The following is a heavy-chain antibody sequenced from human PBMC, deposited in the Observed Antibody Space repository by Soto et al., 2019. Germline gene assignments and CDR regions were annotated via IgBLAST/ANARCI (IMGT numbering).Heavy chain of an antibody. Sequence: EVQLVESGGGLVKPGGSLRLSCAASGFTFSNAWMNWVRQAPGKGLEWVGRIKSKTDGGTTDYAAPVKGRFTISREDSKNTLYLQMNSLKTEDTAVYYCTTEQAWGRDLDYWGQGTLVTVSS. CDR1: GFTFSNAW. V-gene: IGHV3-15*07. CDR2: IKSKTDGGTT. CDR3: TTEQAWGRDLDY. J-gene: IGHJ4*02. D-gene: IGHD7-27*01.